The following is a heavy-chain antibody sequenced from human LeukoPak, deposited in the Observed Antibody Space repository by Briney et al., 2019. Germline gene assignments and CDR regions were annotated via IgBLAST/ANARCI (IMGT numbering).Heavy chain of an antibody. D-gene: IGHD2-8*01. CDR1: GGSISSGSYY. J-gene: IGHJ6*03. CDR2: IYTSGST. V-gene: IGHV4-61*02. CDR3: ARNAQAYYYMDV. Sequence: PSQTLSLTCTVSGGSISSGSYYWSWIRQPAGKGLEWIGRIYTSGSTNYNPSLKSRVTISVDTSKNQFSLKLSSVTAADTAVYYCARNAQAYYYMDVWGKGTTVTVSS.